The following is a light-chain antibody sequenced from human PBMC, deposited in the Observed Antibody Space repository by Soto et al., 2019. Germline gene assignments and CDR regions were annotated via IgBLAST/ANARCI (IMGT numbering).Light chain of an antibody. Sequence: SVLTQSPGTLSLSPGDIATLSCRASQSVSSSYLAWYQQKPGQSPRLLIYAASSRATGTPDSFSGSGSGTDSTLTISRLPPEDFAVYYCQQYGSSRTFGQGTKVDIK. CDR2: AAS. V-gene: IGKV3-20*01. CDR1: QSVSSSY. J-gene: IGKJ1*01. CDR3: QQYGSSRT.